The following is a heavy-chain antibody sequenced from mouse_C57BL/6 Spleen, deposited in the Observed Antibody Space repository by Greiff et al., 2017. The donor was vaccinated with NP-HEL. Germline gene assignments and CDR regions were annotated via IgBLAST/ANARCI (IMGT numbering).Heavy chain of an antibody. CDR1: GYTFTSYW. CDR3: ARKSYYGSSAYWYFDV. Sequence: QVQLQQPGAELVKPGASVKMSCKASGYTFTSYWITWVKQRPGQGLEWIGDIYPGSGSTNYNEKFTSKATLTVDTSSSTAYMQLSSLTSEDSAVYYCARKSYYGSSAYWYFDVWGTGTTVTVSS. V-gene: IGHV1-55*01. CDR2: IYPGSGST. J-gene: IGHJ1*03. D-gene: IGHD1-1*01.